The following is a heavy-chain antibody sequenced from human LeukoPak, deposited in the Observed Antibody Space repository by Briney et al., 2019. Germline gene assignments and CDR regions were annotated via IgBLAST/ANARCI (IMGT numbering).Heavy chain of an antibody. CDR2: TFNSGST. CDR1: GASISKSY. J-gene: IGHJ6*02. CDR3: SRASPGAIYYYGMDV. Sequence: SETLSLTCTVSGASISKSYWNWIGQPPGKELEWIGCTFNSGSTRYNPSLGSRVTILEDTSRNQFSLRLTSVTAADTATYYCSRASPGAIYYYGMDVWGHGTTVTVSS. V-gene: IGHV4-59*01. D-gene: IGHD2/OR15-2a*01.